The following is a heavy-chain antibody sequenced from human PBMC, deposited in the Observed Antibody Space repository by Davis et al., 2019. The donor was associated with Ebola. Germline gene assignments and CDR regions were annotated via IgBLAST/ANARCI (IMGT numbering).Heavy chain of an antibody. V-gene: IGHV3-73*01. Sequence: GESLKISCAASGFTFSGSAMHWVRQASGKGLEWVGRIRSKANSYATAYAASVKGRFTISRDDSKSIAYLQMNSLKTEDTAVYYCTKDYGGTSDYWGQGTLVTVSS. CDR1: GFTFSGSA. J-gene: IGHJ4*02. D-gene: IGHD4-23*01. CDR2: IRSKANSYAT. CDR3: TKDYGGTSDY.